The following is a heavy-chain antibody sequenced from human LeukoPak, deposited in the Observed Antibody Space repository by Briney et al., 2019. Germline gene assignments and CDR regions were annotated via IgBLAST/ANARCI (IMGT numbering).Heavy chain of an antibody. J-gene: IGHJ5*02. D-gene: IGHD4-17*01. CDR1: GYSFTGYH. Sequence: ASVKVSCKASGYSFTGYHIHWVRQAPGQGLEWMGWINPNNGDTKYTQKFNDRVTMTRDKSISTAYLQWSSLKASDTAMYYCARLHPTVTTQTGFDPWGQGTLVTVSS. V-gene: IGHV1-2*02. CDR2: INPNNGDT. CDR3: ARLHPTVTTQTGFDP.